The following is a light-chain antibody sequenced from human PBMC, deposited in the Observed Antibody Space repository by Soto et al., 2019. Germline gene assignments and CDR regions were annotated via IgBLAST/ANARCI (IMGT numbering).Light chain of an antibody. CDR1: SSDVGGYNY. V-gene: IGLV2-14*01. CDR2: DVS. CDR3: SSYTSSSTVV. J-gene: IGLJ2*01. Sequence: QSVLTQPASVSGSPGQSISISCTGTSSDVGGYNYVSWYQQHPGKAPKLIIYDVSVRPSGVSHRFSGSKSGSTASLTISGLQAEDEAAYYCSSYTSSSTVVFGGGTKPTVL.